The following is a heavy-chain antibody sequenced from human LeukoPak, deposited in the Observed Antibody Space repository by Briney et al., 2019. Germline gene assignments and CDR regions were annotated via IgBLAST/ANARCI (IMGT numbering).Heavy chain of an antibody. Sequence: GGSLRLSCAASGFTFSGYAMHWVRQAPGKGLEWVAVISYDGNNKYYADSVKGRFTISRDNSKNTLYLEMNGLRAEDTAVYYCATGGGIPADGGLLDYWGQGTLVTVSS. J-gene: IGHJ4*02. CDR2: ISYDGNNK. CDR1: GFTFSGYA. D-gene: IGHD6-13*01. V-gene: IGHV3-30-3*01. CDR3: ATGGGIPADGGLLDY.